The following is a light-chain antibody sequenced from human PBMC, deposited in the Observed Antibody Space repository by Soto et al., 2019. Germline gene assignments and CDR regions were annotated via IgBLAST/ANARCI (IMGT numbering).Light chain of an antibody. CDR2: LESSGSY. V-gene: IGLV4-60*03. CDR3: ETWDSHTRV. Sequence: QSVLTQSSSASASLGSSVKLTCTLSSGHSSYIIAWHQQQPGKAPRYLMKLESSGSYNKGSGVPDRFSGSSSGADRYLTISNLQSEDEADYYCETWDSHTRVFGGGTQLTVL. J-gene: IGLJ3*02. CDR1: SGHSSYI.